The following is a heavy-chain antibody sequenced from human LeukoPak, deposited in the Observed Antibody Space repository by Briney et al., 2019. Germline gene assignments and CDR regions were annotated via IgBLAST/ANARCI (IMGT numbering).Heavy chain of an antibody. CDR3: ARGHYDTNGYYPFEI. J-gene: IGHJ3*02. Sequence: SETLSLTCTVSGGSISSSSYYWVWIRQPPGKGLEWIGSIYYSGSTYYNPSLKSRFAISVDTSKNQFSLKLSSVTAADTAVYYCARGHYDTNGYYPFEIWGQGTRVTVSS. D-gene: IGHD3-22*01. CDR2: IYYSGST. CDR1: GGSISSSSYY. V-gene: IGHV4-39*01.